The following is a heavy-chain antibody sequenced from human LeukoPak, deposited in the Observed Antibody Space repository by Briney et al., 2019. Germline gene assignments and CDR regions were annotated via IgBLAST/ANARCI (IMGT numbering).Heavy chain of an antibody. D-gene: IGHD2-2*01. Sequence: SETLSLTCAVYGGSFSGYYWSWIRQPPGKGLEWIGEINHSGSTNYNPSLKSRITISVDTSKNQFSLKLSSVTAADTAVYYCARGRNLGYCSSTSCYPGQEFDYWGQGTLVTVSS. CDR3: ARGRNLGYCSSTSCYPGQEFDY. CDR2: INHSGST. CDR1: GGSFSGYY. V-gene: IGHV4-34*01. J-gene: IGHJ4*02.